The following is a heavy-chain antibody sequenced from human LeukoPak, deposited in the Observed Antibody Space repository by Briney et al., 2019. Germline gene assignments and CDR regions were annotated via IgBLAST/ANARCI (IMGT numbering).Heavy chain of an antibody. V-gene: IGHV3-7*01. CDR3: ARLSAYYYGSYFYYYMDV. CDR1: GFSFSSYW. CDR2: IKQDESEK. D-gene: IGHD3-10*01. Sequence: GGSLRLSCEASGFSFSSYWMSWVRLAPGKGPEWVANIKQDESEKYSVDSVKGRFIISRDNAKNSVFLQMNSLRAEDTALYYCARLSAYYYGSYFYYYMDVWGKGTTVTVSS. J-gene: IGHJ6*03.